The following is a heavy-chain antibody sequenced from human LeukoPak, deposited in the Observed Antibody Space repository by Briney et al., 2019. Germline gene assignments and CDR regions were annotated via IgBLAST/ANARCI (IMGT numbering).Heavy chain of an antibody. Sequence: GGSLGLSCAASGFTFNRDWMHWVRQAPGKGLVWVSRISSDGSNTNYADSVKGRFTISRDNAENTLYLQMDSLTAEDTAVYYCVSRNYGSSPFDYWGQGTLVTVSS. J-gene: IGHJ4*02. CDR3: VSRNYGSSPFDY. CDR1: GFTFNRDW. D-gene: IGHD4-17*01. V-gene: IGHV3-74*01. CDR2: ISSDGSNT.